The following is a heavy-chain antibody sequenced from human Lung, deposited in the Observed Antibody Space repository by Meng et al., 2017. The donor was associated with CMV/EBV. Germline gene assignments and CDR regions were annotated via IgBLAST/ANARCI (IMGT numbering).Heavy chain of an antibody. D-gene: IGHD5-12*01. V-gene: IGHV1-8*01. Sequence: SVKVSXKASGYTFTSYDINWVRQATGQGLEWMGWMNPNSGNTGYAQKFQGRVTMTRNTSISTAYMELSSLRSEDTAVYYCARPIVSGYEWLSYWGQGTLVTVSS. J-gene: IGHJ4*02. CDR3: ARPIVSGYEWLSY. CDR1: GYTFTSYD. CDR2: MNPNSGNT.